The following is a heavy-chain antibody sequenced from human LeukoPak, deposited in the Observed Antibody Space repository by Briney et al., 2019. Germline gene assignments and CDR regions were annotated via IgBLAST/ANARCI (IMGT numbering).Heavy chain of an antibody. D-gene: IGHD4-17*01. Sequence: GGSLRLSCAASGFTFSSHWMSWVRQAAGKGLEWVANIMKDGSQKYYVASLEGRFTISRDNAKNSLYLQLNSLRVEDTAVYYCARETDYGDYVDYWGQGTLVTVSS. CDR1: GFTFSSHW. V-gene: IGHV3-7*01. CDR2: IMKDGSQK. CDR3: ARETDYGDYVDY. J-gene: IGHJ4*02.